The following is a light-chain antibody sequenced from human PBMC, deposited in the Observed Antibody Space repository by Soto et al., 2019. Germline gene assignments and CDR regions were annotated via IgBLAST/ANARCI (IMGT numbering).Light chain of an antibody. J-gene: IGKJ5*01. CDR1: QIVSSSY. CDR2: GAS. Sequence: EIVFTQSPCTLSLTPGDRVTLSCRASQIVSSSYLAWYQQKPGQAPRLLIYGASNRATGIPDRFSGSGSGTDFTLTISRLEHEDFAVYYCQQRSNWPLTFGQGTRLE. V-gene: IGKV3D-20*02. CDR3: QQRSNWPLT.